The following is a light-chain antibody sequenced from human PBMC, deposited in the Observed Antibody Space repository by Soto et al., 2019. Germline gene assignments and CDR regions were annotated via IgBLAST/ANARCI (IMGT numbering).Light chain of an antibody. CDR2: AAS. V-gene: IGKV1-9*01. J-gene: IGKJ5*01. Sequence: DIQLTQSPSFLSASVGDRVTITCRASQGISSYLAWYQQKPGKAPKLLIYAASTLQSGVPSRFSGSGSGTEFTLTISSLQPEDFATYYCQQLNSYPWNFGQGTRLEIK. CDR3: QQLNSYPWN. CDR1: QGISSY.